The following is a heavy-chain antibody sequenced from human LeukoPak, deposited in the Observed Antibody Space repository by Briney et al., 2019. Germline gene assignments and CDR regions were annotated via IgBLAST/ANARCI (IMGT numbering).Heavy chain of an antibody. CDR2: ISDTGNT. Sequence: GALRLSCAASGFTLSSYAMSWVRQAPGKGLEWVSAISDTGNTYHADSVKGRFTISRDSSKNALFLQMNRLRPEDAAVYYCAKAPVTTCRGAFCYPFDYWGLGTLVTVSS. J-gene: IGHJ4*02. CDR3: AKAPVTTCRGAFCYPFDY. V-gene: IGHV3-23*01. CDR1: GFTLSSYA. D-gene: IGHD2-15*01.